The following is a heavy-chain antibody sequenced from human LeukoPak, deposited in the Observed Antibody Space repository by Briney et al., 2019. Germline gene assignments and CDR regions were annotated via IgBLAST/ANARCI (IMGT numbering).Heavy chain of an antibody. D-gene: IGHD3-16*01. Sequence: GGSLRLSCAASGFTFSSYAMSWVRQAPGKGLEWVAFIRYDGSNKYYADSVKGRFTISRDNSKNTLYLQMNSLRAEDTAVYYCARARGGEFEDAFDIWGQGTMVTVSS. V-gene: IGHV3-30*02. J-gene: IGHJ3*02. CDR3: ARARGGEFEDAFDI. CDR1: GFTFSSYA. CDR2: IRYDGSNK.